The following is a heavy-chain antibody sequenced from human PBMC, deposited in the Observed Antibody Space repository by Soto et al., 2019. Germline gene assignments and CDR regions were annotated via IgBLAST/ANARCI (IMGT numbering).Heavy chain of an antibody. D-gene: IGHD4-4*01. J-gene: IGHJ4*02. CDR2: IYSGGTT. Sequence: EVQLVESGGGLVQPGGSLRLSCAASGFTVSNNYMIWVRLPPGKGLEWVSLIYSGGTTNYADSVKGRFTISRDNSKNTLYLQMNSLSVVDTAVYYCARSGWGMATVGMWGPGTLVTVSS. V-gene: IGHV3-53*01. CDR1: GFTVSNNY. CDR3: ARSGWGMATVGM.